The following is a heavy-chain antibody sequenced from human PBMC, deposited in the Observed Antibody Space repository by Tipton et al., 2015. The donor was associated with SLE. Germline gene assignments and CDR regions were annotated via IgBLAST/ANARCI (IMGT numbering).Heavy chain of an antibody. Sequence: LRLSCTVSGGSISSSSYYWGWIRQPPGKGLEWIGSIYYSGSTYYNPSLKSRVTISVDTSKNQFSLKLSSVTAADTAVYYCARETGDYVYGMDVWGQGTTVTVSS. J-gene: IGHJ6*02. CDR1: GGSISSSSYY. CDR3: ARETGDYVYGMDV. CDR2: IYYSGST. D-gene: IGHD3-16*01. V-gene: IGHV4-39*02.